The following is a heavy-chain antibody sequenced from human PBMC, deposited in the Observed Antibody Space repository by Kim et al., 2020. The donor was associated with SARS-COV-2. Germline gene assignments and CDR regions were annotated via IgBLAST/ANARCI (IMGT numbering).Heavy chain of an antibody. CDR1: GFTFSSYG. D-gene: IGHD6-19*01. CDR3: ANAVAAIVAGWFDP. J-gene: IGHJ5*02. CDR2: ISYDGSNK. Sequence: GGSLRLSCAASGFTFSSYGMHWVRQAPGKGLEWVAVISYDGSNKYYADSVKGRFTISRDNSKNTLYLQMNSLRAEDTAVYYCANAVAAIVAGWFDPWGQG. V-gene: IGHV3-30*18.